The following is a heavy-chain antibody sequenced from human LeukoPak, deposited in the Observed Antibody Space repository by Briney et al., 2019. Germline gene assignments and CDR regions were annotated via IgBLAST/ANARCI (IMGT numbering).Heavy chain of an antibody. Sequence: GASVTVSCKASGGTFSSYAISWVRQAPGQGLEWMGGIIPIFGTANYAQKFQGRVTITADESTSTAYMELSSLRSEDTAVYYCARDSYDSSGYYADPGSDYWGQGTLVTVSS. D-gene: IGHD3-22*01. J-gene: IGHJ4*02. CDR3: ARDSYDSSGYYADPGSDY. CDR1: GGTFSSYA. CDR2: IIPIFGTA. V-gene: IGHV1-69*13.